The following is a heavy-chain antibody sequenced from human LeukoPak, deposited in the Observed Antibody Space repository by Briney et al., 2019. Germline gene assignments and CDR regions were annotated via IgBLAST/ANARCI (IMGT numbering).Heavy chain of an antibody. J-gene: IGHJ3*02. CDR3: ARLTALGRSGYSPLDAFDI. D-gene: IGHD3-3*01. Sequence: PSETLSLTCTASGSSISSSSYYWGWIRQPPGKGLEWIGSIYYSGSTYYNPSLKSRVTISVDTSKKQFSLKLSSVTAADTAVYYCARLTALGRSGYSPLDAFDIWGQGTMVTVSS. V-gene: IGHV4-39*01. CDR1: GSSISSSSYY. CDR2: IYYSGST.